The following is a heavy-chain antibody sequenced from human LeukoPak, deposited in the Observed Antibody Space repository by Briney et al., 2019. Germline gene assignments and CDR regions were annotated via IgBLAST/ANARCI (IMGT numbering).Heavy chain of an antibody. Sequence: ASVKVSCKASGYTFTGYYMHWVRQAPGQGLEWMGWINPNSGGTNYAQKFQGRVTMTRDTSISTAYMELSRLRSDDTAVYYCASGLPRYCSGGSCYSRWFDPWGQGTLVTVSS. CDR2: INPNSGGT. CDR1: GYTFTGYY. D-gene: IGHD2-15*01. CDR3: ASGLPRYCSGGSCYSRWFDP. J-gene: IGHJ5*02. V-gene: IGHV1-2*02.